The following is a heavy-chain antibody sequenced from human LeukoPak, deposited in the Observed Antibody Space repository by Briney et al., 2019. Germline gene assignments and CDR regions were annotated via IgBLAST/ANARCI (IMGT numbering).Heavy chain of an antibody. V-gene: IGHV3-30*02. CDR1: GFTFSSYG. Sequence: PGGSLRLSCAASGFTFSSYGMHWVRQAPGKGPEWVAFIRYDGSNKYYADSVKGRFTISRDNSKNTLYLQMNSLRAEDTAVYYCANTVLRFLEWLPPPFDYWGQGTLVTVSS. D-gene: IGHD3-3*01. CDR3: ANTVLRFLEWLPPPFDY. CDR2: IRYDGSNK. J-gene: IGHJ4*02.